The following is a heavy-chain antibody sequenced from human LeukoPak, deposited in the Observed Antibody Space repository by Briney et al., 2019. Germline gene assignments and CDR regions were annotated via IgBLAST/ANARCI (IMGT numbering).Heavy chain of an antibody. J-gene: IGHJ4*02. V-gene: IGHV4-59*08. CDR1: GGSISSYY. D-gene: IGHD3-10*01. CDR3: ARWTRMVRVRLGYFDY. CDR2: IYYSGST. Sequence: PSETLSLTCTVSGGSISSYYWSWIRQPPGKGLEWIGYIYYSGSTNYNPSVKGRVTISVDTSKNQFSLKLSSVTAADTAVYYCARWTRMVRVRLGYFDYWGQGTLVTVSS.